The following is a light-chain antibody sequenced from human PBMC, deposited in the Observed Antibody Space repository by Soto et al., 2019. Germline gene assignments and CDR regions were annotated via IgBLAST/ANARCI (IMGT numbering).Light chain of an antibody. Sequence: QSALTQPASVSGSPGQSITISCTGTSSDVGGYNLVSWYQHHPDTPPKLMIFEDNNRPSGVSNRFSGSKSGNTASLTISGLQAEDEADYYCCSYAGRSTVIFGGGTKLTVL. CDR1: SSDVGGYNL. CDR3: CSYAGRSTVI. J-gene: IGLJ2*01. V-gene: IGLV2-23*01. CDR2: EDN.